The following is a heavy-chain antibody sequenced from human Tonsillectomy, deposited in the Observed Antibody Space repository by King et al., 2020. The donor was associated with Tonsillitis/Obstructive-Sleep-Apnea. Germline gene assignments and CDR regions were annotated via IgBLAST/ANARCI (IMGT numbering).Heavy chain of an antibody. CDR2: ISYDGSNK. CDR1: GFTFSGYA. V-gene: IGHV3-30*04. Sequence: VQLVESGGGVVQPGRSLRLSCVDSGFTFSGYAMHWVRQAPGKGLEWVALISYDGSNKYHADSVKGRFTISRDNSQNTLYLQMNSLRAEDTAVYYCARDGGTIFQFGGSIVRGNWFDPWGQGTLVTVSS. J-gene: IGHJ5*02. CDR3: ARDGGTIFQFGGSIVRGNWFDP. D-gene: IGHD3-16*02.